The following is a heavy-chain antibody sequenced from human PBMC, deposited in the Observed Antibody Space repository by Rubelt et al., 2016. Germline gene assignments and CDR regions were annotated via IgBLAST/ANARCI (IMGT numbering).Heavy chain of an antibody. CDR2: INPSGGST. Sequence: WMGIINPSGGSTSYAQKFQGRVTMTRDTSTSTVYMELSSLRSEDTAVYYCATEGSVTTSRLRLPYWGQGTLVTVSS. CDR3: ATEGSVTTSRLRLPY. J-gene: IGHJ4*02. V-gene: IGHV1-46*01. D-gene: IGHD4-17*01.